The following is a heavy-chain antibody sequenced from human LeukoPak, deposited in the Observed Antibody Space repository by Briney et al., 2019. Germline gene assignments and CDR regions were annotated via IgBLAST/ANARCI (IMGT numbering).Heavy chain of an antibody. Sequence: SETLSLTCTVSGGSISSGDYYWSWIRQPPGKGLEWIGYIYYSGSTYYNPSLKSRVTISVDTSKNQFSLKLSSVTAADTAVYYCARPYCGGDCYGRDGYEYYFDYWGQGTLVTVSS. CDR1: GGSISSGDYY. V-gene: IGHV4-30-4*01. CDR2: IYYSGST. D-gene: IGHD2-21*01. J-gene: IGHJ4*02. CDR3: ARPYCGGDCYGRDGYEYYFDY.